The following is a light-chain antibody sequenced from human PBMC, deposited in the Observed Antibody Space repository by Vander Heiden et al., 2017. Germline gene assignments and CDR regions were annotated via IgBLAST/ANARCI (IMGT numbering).Light chain of an antibody. CDR1: QSVSSTY. CDR2: DAS. J-gene: IGKJ4*01. CDR3: QHYGSSPLT. V-gene: IGKV3-20*01. Sequence: IVLTQSPGTLSLSPGERATLSCRASQSVSSTYLAWYQQKPGQAPRLLIYDASTRATGIPDRFSGSGSGTDFTLTISRLEPEDFAVYYCQHYGSSPLTFGGGTKVEIK.